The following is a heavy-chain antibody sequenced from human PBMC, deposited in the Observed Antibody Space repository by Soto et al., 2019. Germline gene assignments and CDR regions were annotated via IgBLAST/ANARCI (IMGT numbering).Heavy chain of an antibody. J-gene: IGHJ6*02. CDR3: ARDLGSTYGFMDV. V-gene: IGHV4-31*03. CDR1: GGSISSVGYY. D-gene: IGHD5-18*01. Sequence: QVQLQESGPGLVKPSQTLSLTCTVSGGSISSVGYYWSWIRQDPGKGLEWIGYIYYSGSTYYNPSLQRRLTISVDTSKNPFSLKRSSVTAADTAVYYCARDLGSTYGFMDVWGQGTTVTVSS. CDR2: IYYSGST.